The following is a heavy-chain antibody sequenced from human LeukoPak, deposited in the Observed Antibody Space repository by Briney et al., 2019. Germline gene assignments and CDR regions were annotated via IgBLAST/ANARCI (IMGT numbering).Heavy chain of an antibody. CDR3: AKDPRIAAAGMLDY. D-gene: IGHD6-13*01. V-gene: IGHV3-15*01. J-gene: IGHJ4*02. CDR1: GLTFIYAW. CDR2: IKSKGSGGTT. Sequence: KSGGSLRLSCAASGLTFIYAWMSWVRQAPGKGLEWVGRIKSKGSGGTTDYAAPVKGRFTISRDDSKNTVYLQMNSLKTEDTAVYYCAKDPRIAAAGMLDYWGQGTLVTVSS.